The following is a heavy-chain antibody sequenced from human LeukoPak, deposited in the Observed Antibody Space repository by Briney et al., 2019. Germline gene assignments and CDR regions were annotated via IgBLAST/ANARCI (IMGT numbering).Heavy chain of an antibody. Sequence: GGSLRLSCAASGFTFSSYSMNWVRQAPGKGLEWVANIKQDGSEKYYVDSVKGRFTISRDNAKNSLYLQMNSLRAEDTAVYYCARGTVLDYWGQGTLVTVSS. CDR1: GFTFSSYS. D-gene: IGHD4-17*01. CDR2: IKQDGSEK. V-gene: IGHV3-7*01. CDR3: ARGTVLDY. J-gene: IGHJ4*02.